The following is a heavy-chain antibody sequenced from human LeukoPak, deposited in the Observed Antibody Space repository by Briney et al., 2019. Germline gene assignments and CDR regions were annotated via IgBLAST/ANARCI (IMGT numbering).Heavy chain of an antibody. CDR2: IYPRDSDT. CDR3: ARHSYVIGAI. Sequence: RGESLKISCKASGYTFTHQWIGWVRQKSGSGLEWMGIIYPRDSDTRYSPSFQGHVSISADTSINTAYLEWSRLEASDTAIYYCARHSYVIGAIWGQGTLVTVSS. J-gene: IGHJ4*02. CDR1: GYTFTHQW. D-gene: IGHD3-10*01. V-gene: IGHV5-51*01.